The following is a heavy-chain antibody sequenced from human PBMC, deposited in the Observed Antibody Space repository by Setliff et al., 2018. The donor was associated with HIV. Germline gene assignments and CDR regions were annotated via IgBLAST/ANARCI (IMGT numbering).Heavy chain of an antibody. CDR1: GYSFSSYW. D-gene: IGHD3-3*01. CDR2: IYPGDSDT. CDR3: ARHTRKLELLEWLSTSYYYFYYMDV. V-gene: IGHV5-51*01. Sequence: GESLKISCKGSGYSFSSYWIAWVRQMPGKGLEWMGIIYPGDSDTRYSPSFQGQVTISADKSISTAYLQWSSLKASDTAMYYCARHTRKLELLEWLSTSYYYFYYMDVWGKGTAVTVSS. J-gene: IGHJ6*03.